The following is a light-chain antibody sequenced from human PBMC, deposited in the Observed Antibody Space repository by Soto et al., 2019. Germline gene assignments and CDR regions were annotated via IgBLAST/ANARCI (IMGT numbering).Light chain of an antibody. CDR3: QRRSSGWT. CDR2: GAS. Sequence: EIVLTQSQATLSFSPGERATLSCRASQSISSYFSWYQQKPCQAPRLLIYGASNRATVIPARFSGSGSGTDFTLTIISLEPEDFAVYYCQRRSSGWTFRHGTQVEI. CDR1: QSISSY. J-gene: IGKJ1*01. V-gene: IGKV3-11*01.